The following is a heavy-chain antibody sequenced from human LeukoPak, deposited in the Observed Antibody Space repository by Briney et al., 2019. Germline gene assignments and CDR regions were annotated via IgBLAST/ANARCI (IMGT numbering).Heavy chain of an antibody. J-gene: IGHJ4*02. CDR2: IYTSGST. CDR3: ARERDDIKLLLYAYYFDY. D-gene: IGHD2-8*01. Sequence: PSETLSLTCTVSGASINSYYWSWIRQPAGKGLEWIGRIYTSGSTNYNPSLKSRVTMSVDTSKNQFSLKLSSVTAADTAVYYCARERDDIKLLLYAYYFDYWGQGTLVAVSS. CDR1: GASINSYY. V-gene: IGHV4-4*07.